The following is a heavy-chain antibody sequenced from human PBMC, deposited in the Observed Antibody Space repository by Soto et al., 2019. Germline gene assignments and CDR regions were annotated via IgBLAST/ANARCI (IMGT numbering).Heavy chain of an antibody. D-gene: IGHD3-22*01. J-gene: IGHJ5*02. CDR2: IIPLFGTA. CDR1: GGTFSSYA. CDR3: ARDRGPSTGYYPYWFDP. Sequence: QVQLVQSGAEVKKPGSSVKVSCKASGGTFSSYAITWVRQAPGQGLEWMGGIIPLFGTANYAQKFQARVTMTADESTSTAYMELSSLRSEDTAVYYCARDRGPSTGYYPYWFDPWGQGTLVTVSS. V-gene: IGHV1-69*12.